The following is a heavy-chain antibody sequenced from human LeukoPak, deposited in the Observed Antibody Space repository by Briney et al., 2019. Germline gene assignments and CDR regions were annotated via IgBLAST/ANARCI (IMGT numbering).Heavy chain of an antibody. CDR3: GRLLEASAFDY. Sequence: GGSLRLSCAVSGFTVSSNYMSWVRQAPGKGLEWVSVIYSGGNTYYADSVKGRFTISRDNLKNTLYLQMNSLRAEDTAVYYCGRLLEASAFDYWGQGTLVTVSS. CDR1: GFTVSSNY. J-gene: IGHJ4*02. D-gene: IGHD5-12*01. CDR2: IYSGGNT. V-gene: IGHV3-66*04.